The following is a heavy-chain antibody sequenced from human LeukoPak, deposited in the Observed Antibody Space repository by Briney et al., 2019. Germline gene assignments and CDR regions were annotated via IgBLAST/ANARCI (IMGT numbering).Heavy chain of an antibody. CDR3: ARDLDYSTGFDY. CDR1: GFTFSSSTFGSYT. D-gene: IGHD4-11*01. V-gene: IGHV3-21*01. CDR2: ISSTGTYI. J-gene: IGHJ4*02. Sequence: GESLRLSCATSGFTFSSSTFGSYTMNWVRRAPGEGLELVSSISSTGTYIYYTDSVKGRFTISRDIANSLLYLQMNSLRADDTAVYYCARDLDYSTGFDYWGQGTLVTVSS.